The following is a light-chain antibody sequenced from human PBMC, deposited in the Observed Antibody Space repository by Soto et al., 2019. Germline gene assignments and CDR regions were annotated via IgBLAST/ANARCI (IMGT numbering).Light chain of an antibody. J-gene: IGLJ2*01. CDR1: SSDVGSYNL. Sequence: QSALTQPASVSGSPGQSITTSCTGTSSDVGSYNLVSWYQQHPGKAPKLMIYEGSKRPSGVSNRFSGSKSGNTASLTIAGLQAEDEADYYCCSYAGSRTFVVFGGGTKLTVL. CDR3: CSYAGSRTFVV. V-gene: IGLV2-23*03. CDR2: EGS.